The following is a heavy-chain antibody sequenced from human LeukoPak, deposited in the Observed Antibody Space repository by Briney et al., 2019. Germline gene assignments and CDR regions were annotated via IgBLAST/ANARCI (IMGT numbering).Heavy chain of an antibody. Sequence: PSETLSLTCAVYGGSFSNYYWSWIRQPPGKGLEWIGEINHSGSTNYNPSLKSRVTMSVDTSKNQFSLKVSSVTAADTAVYYCARAGVVAARLELRPYYFDYWGQGTLVTVSS. CDR3: ARAGVVAARLELRPYYFDY. V-gene: IGHV4-34*01. CDR2: INHSGST. CDR1: GGSFSNYY. J-gene: IGHJ4*02. D-gene: IGHD2-15*01.